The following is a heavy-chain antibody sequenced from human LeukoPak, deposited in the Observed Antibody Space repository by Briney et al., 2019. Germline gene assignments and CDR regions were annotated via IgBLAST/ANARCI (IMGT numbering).Heavy chain of an antibody. Sequence: PGGSLRLSCAASGFTFSSYGMHWVRQAPGKGLEWVAVIWYDGSNKYYADSVKGRFTISRDNSKNTLYLQVNSLRAEDTAVYYCARVLSQYYYYYGMDVWGQGTTVTVSS. CDR1: GFTFSSYG. V-gene: IGHV3-33*01. CDR2: IWYDGSNK. J-gene: IGHJ6*02. D-gene: IGHD3-10*01. CDR3: ARVLSQYYYYYGMDV.